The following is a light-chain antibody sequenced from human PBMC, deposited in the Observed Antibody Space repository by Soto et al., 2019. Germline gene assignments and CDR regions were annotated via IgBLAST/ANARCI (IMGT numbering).Light chain of an antibody. CDR2: GTS. CDR1: QSVNSN. CDR3: QQYNNWPRT. J-gene: IGKJ1*01. Sequence: EIVLTQSPATLSLSPGEIATLSCSASQSVNSNLAWYQQKAGQAPRLLIYGTSTRATGIPARFSGSGSGTDFTLTISSLQFEDFAVYYCQQYNNWPRTFGQGTKVDIK. V-gene: IGKV3-15*01.